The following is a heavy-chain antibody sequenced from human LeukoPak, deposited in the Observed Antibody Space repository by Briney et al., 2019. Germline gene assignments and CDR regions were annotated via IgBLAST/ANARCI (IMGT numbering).Heavy chain of an antibody. CDR3: AKIAPGPDYGSGSYYNEADY. D-gene: IGHD3-10*01. CDR2: ISYDGSNN. Sequence: GGSLRLSCAASGFTFSSCGMHWVRPAPGKGLEWVAVISYDGSNNYYADSVKGRFAISRDNSMNTLYLQMNSLRAEDTAVYYCAKIAPGPDYGSGSYYNEADYWGQGTLVTVSS. J-gene: IGHJ4*02. V-gene: IGHV3-30*18. CDR1: GFTFSSCG.